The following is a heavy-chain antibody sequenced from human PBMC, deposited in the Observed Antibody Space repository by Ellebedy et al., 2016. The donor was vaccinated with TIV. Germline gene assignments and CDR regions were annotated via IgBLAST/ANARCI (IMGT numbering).Heavy chain of an antibody. Sequence: GGSLRLSXAASGFHINTYAMSWVRQAPGKGLEWVAGLTGGYFSEDYVDSVRGRFTISRDSSRNTLYLQMEGLRAEDTARYHCAKGCSSGRYVGWFDPWGQGTQVIVSS. V-gene: IGHV3-23*01. CDR1: GFHINTYA. J-gene: IGHJ5*02. CDR2: LTGGYFSE. CDR3: AKGCSSGRYVGWFDP. D-gene: IGHD3-22*01.